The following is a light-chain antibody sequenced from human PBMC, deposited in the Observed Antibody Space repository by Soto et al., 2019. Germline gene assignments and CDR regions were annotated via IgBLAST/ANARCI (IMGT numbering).Light chain of an antibody. Sequence: QSALTQPASVSGSPGQSITISCTGTSSDVGAYNHVSWYQQHPGKVPKVMIYEVNNRPSGVSNRFSASKSGNTASLTISGLKAEDEATYYCSSFTSGGTWVFGGGTNLTVL. J-gene: IGLJ3*02. CDR3: SSFTSGGTWV. CDR1: SSDVGAYNH. CDR2: EVN. V-gene: IGLV2-14*03.